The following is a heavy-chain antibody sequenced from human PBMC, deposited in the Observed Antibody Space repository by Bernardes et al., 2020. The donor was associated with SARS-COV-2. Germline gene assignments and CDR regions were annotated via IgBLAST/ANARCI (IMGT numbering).Heavy chain of an antibody. CDR3: ARGGLTTVTSDYYYYGMDV. Sequence: GGSLRLSCAASGFTFRSYSMNWVRQAPGKGLEWVSSISSSSSYIYYADSVKGRFTISRDNAKNSLYLQMNSLRAEDTAVYYCARGGLTTVTSDYYYYGMDVWGQGTTVTVSS. J-gene: IGHJ6*02. CDR2: ISSSSSYI. V-gene: IGHV3-21*01. D-gene: IGHD4-17*01. CDR1: GFTFRSYS.